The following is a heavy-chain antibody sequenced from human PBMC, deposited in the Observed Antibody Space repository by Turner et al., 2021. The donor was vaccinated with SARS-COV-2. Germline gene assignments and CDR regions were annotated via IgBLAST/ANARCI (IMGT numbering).Heavy chain of an antibody. CDR1: SGSIRTTTYY. J-gene: IGHJ3*02. CDR2: VHYTGST. D-gene: IGHD1-26*01. Sequence: QLQLQESGPGLLRPSETLSLTCTVSSGSIRTTTYYWGWIRRPPGKGLEWIGRVHYTGSTDYNPSLKSRVTVSIEPPKNQSSLKLSSVTAADTAVYYCARGGWSDYVESTPFDIWGQGTVVTISS. V-gene: IGHV4-39*01. CDR3: ARGGWSDYVESTPFDI.